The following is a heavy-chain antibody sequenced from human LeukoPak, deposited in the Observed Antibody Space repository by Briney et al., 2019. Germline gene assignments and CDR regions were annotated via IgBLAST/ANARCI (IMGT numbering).Heavy chain of an antibody. CDR1: GGSITSYY. CDR2: IHTSGST. Sequence: SETLSLTCTVSGGSITSYYWSWIRQPAGKGLEWIGRIHTSGSTSYNPSLKSRVTMSVDTSKNQFSLKLSSVTAADTAVYYCATTFRGTYYYGSGSPDYWGQGTLVTVSS. V-gene: IGHV4-4*07. J-gene: IGHJ4*02. D-gene: IGHD3-10*01. CDR3: ATTFRGTYYYGSGSPDY.